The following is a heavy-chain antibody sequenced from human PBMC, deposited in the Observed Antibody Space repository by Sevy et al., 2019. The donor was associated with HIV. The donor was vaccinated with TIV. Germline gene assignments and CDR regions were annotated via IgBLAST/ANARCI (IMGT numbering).Heavy chain of an antibody. J-gene: IGHJ4*02. CDR3: ARDLPPSATTVAHFDY. Sequence: GGSLRLSCAASGFRFSSYEMNWVRQAPGKGLEWVASFSNSGTNIYYSHSVRGRFTISRDTAKNSLYLQMNSLRAEDTAVYYCARDLPPSATTVAHFDYWGQGTLVTVSS. CDR2: FSNSGTNI. D-gene: IGHD4-17*01. CDR1: GFRFSSYE. V-gene: IGHV3-48*03.